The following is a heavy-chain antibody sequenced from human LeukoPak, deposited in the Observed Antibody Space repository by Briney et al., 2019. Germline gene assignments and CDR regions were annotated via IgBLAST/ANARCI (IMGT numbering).Heavy chain of an antibody. CDR2: ISGGGVNT. D-gene: IGHD3-22*01. V-gene: IGHV3-23*01. Sequence: PGGSLRLPCVASGFTFSTYPMSWVRQAAGKGLEWVSAISGGGVNTYYADSVKGRFTISRDESKSTLYLQINSLRAEDTAVYYCAKSVGYHSDRSGYYWLGTFDSWGQGTLVTVSS. J-gene: IGHJ4*02. CDR3: AKSVGYHSDRSGYYWLGTFDS. CDR1: GFTFSTYP.